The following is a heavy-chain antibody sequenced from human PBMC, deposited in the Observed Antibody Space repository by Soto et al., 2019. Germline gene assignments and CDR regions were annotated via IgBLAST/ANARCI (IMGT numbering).Heavy chain of an antibody. CDR3: AGIQEGYYYCGMDV. CDR1: GFSLSTSGMC. J-gene: IGHJ6*02. Sequence: GSGPTLLNPTQTLTLTCTFSGFSLSTSGMCVSWIRQPPGKALEWLALIDWDDDKYYITSLKTRLTISKDTSKNQVDLTMTDMDPVDTATYYCAGIQEGYYYCGMDVWGQGTTVTVSS. CDR2: IDWDDDK. V-gene: IGHV2-70*01.